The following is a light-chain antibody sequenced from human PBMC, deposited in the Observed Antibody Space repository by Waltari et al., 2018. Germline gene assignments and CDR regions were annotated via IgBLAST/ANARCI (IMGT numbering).Light chain of an antibody. CDR3: SSNAGRGIV. CDR2: EGN. V-gene: IGLV2-23*01. CDR1: SRDAGSSAL. J-gene: IGLJ2*01. Sequence: QSALTQPASVSASPGQSITVSCTGPSRDAGSSALVCWYQQHPGKAPKLIIYEGNKRPSGVSNRFSGFKSGNTASLTISGLQAEDEAEYYCSSNAGRGIVFGGGTKLTVL.